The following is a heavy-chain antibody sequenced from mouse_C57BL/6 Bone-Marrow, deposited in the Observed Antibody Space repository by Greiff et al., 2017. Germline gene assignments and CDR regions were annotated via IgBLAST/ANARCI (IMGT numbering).Heavy chain of an antibody. CDR1: GFTFSDYY. CDR3: ARELGQGYFDV. CDR2: INYDGSST. D-gene: IGHD4-1*01. Sequence: EVHLVESEGGLVQPGSSMKLSCTASGFTFSDYYMAWVRQVPEKGLEWVANINYDGSSTYYLDSLKSRFIISRDNAKNILYLQMSSLKSEDTATYYCARELGQGYFDVWGTGTTVTVSS. J-gene: IGHJ1*03. V-gene: IGHV5-16*01.